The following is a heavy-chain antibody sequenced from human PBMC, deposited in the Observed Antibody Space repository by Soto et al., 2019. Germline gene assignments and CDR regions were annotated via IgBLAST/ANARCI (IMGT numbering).Heavy chain of an antibody. J-gene: IGHJ6*02. CDR2: INPNSGGT. CDR1: GYTFTGYY. D-gene: IGHD5-12*01. V-gene: IGHV1-2*02. Sequence: ASVKVSCKASGYTFTGYYMHWVRQAPGQGLEWMGWINPNSGGTNYAQKFQGRVTMTRDTSINTAYMELSRLRSDDTAVYYCARDPNGSRGYSGYDFFYYYYGMDVWGQGTTVTVSS. CDR3: ARDPNGSRGYSGYDFFYYYYGMDV.